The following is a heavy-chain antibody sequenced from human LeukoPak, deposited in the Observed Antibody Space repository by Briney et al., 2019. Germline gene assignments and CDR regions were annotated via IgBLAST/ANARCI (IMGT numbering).Heavy chain of an antibody. D-gene: IGHD3/OR15-3a*01. CDR1: GESFSGYY. CDR2: ITHRGST. V-gene: IGHV4-34*01. J-gene: IGHJ4*02. Sequence: PSETLSLTCAVYGESFSGYYWSWIRQPPGKGLEWIGEITHRGSTNYNPSLKGRVTLSVDTSKKQFSLNLNSVTAADTAVYYCARRGLGRPDYWGQGTLVTVSS. CDR3: ARRGLGRPDY.